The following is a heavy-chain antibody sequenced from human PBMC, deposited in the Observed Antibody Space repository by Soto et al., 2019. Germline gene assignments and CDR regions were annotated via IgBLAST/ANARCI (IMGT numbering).Heavy chain of an antibody. D-gene: IGHD6-13*01. CDR3: AKGDRGYPFDP. CDR1: GFTFSSYW. Sequence: GGSLRLSCAASGFTFSSYWMSWVRQAPGKGLEWVANIKQDGSEKYYVDSVKGRFTISRDNAKNTLYLQINSLRAEDTAVYYCAKGDRGYPFDPWGQGTLVTVSS. V-gene: IGHV3-7*01. J-gene: IGHJ5*02. CDR2: IKQDGSEK.